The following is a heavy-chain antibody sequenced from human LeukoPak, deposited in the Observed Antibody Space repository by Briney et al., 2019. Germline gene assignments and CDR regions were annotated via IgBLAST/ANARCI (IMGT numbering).Heavy chain of an antibody. D-gene: IGHD5-24*01. CDR2: IIPIFGTA. Sequence: SVKVSCKASGGTFSSYAISLVRQAPGQGLEWMGGIIPIFGTANYAQKFQGRVTITTDESTSTAYMELSSLRSEDTAVYYCARGEGLRDGYNPLPYWGQGTLVTVSS. CDR1: GGTFSSYA. CDR3: ARGEGLRDGYNPLPY. V-gene: IGHV1-69*05. J-gene: IGHJ4*02.